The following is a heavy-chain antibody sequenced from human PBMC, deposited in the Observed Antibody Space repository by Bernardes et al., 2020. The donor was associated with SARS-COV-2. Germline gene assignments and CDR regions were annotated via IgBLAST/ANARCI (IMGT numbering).Heavy chain of an antibody. CDR1: GFTISRYW. J-gene: IGHJ4*02. V-gene: IGHV3-7*01. Sequence: GGSLRLSCVVSGFTISRYWMAWVRQAPGQGLEWVASMKEDGSEKYYVDSVKGRFTISKDNAENSVYLQMSSLRAEDTAVYYCARDTNDYDNRLNDYWGQGTLVTVSS. D-gene: IGHD4-17*01. CDR3: ARDTNDYDNRLNDY. CDR2: MKEDGSEK.